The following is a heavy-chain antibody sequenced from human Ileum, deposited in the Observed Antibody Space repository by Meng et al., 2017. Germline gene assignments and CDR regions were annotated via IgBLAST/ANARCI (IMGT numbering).Heavy chain of an antibody. Sequence: QVQLQESGPALVKPSQTLSLTCTVSGGTLSSAGYYWSWIRQFPGKGLEWIGFIFYTGTTYYIPSLESRVTISVDTSKNQYYLKMNSVTAADTAVYYCARDVMGIRDGAVEDYWGQGTLVTVSS. CDR2: IFYTGTT. V-gene: IGHV4-31*03. J-gene: IGHJ4*02. CDR3: ARDVMGIRDGAVEDY. CDR1: GGTLSSAGYY. D-gene: IGHD5-24*01.